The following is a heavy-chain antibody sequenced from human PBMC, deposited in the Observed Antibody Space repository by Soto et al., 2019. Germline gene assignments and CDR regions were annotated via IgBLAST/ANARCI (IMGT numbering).Heavy chain of an antibody. Sequence: XETLSLTCSVAGGSISSSSYNWDWIRQPPGKGLEWIGTIYYNGDTDYNPSLKSRAAISVDASDFQFSLKLTSVTAADTSIYYCARFSGNAFDIWGHGTMVTVSS. CDR3: ARFSGNAFDI. CDR1: GGSISSSSYN. CDR2: IYYNGDT. J-gene: IGHJ3*02. V-gene: IGHV4-39*01.